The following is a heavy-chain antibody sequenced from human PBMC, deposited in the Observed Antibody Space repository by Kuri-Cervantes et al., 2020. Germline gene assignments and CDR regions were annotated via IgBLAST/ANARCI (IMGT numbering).Heavy chain of an antibody. CDR2: IYHSGST. CDR3: ARERGTLRHDAFDI. V-gene: IGHV4-38-2*02. D-gene: IGHD1-26*01. J-gene: IGHJ3*02. Sequence: GSLRLSCAVSGYSISSGYYWGWIRQPPGKGLEWIGSIYHSGSTYYNPSLKSRVTISVDTSKNQFSLKLSSVTAADTAVYYCARERGTLRHDAFDIWGQGTMVTVSS. CDR1: GYSISSGYY.